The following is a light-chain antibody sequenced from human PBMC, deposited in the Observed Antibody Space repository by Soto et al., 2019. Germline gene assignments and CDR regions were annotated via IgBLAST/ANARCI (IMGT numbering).Light chain of an antibody. CDR1: QTVRNNY. CDR2: DAS. Sequence: EFVLTQSPGTLSLSPGERATLSCRASQTVRNNYLAWYQQKPGQAPRLLIYDASSRATGIPDRFSGSGSGTAFTLTISRLEPEDFAVYYCQQYGSSPLRTFGGGTKVDIK. CDR3: QQYGSSPLRT. V-gene: IGKV3-20*01. J-gene: IGKJ4*01.